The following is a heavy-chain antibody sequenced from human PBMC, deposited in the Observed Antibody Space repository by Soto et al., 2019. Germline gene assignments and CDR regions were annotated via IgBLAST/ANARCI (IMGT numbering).Heavy chain of an antibody. J-gene: IGHJ4*02. CDR3: ARDSAYTTTWYHVY. CDR1: GFTFSSYA. D-gene: IGHD3-16*01. CDR2: ISGGGDST. V-gene: IGHV3-23*01. Sequence: GSLRLSCAASGFTFSSYAMSWVRQAPGKGLEWVSTISGGGDSTYYADSVKGRFTISRDNSKNTLYLQMNSLRAEDTAVYCCARDSAYTTTWYHVYWGQGALVTVSS.